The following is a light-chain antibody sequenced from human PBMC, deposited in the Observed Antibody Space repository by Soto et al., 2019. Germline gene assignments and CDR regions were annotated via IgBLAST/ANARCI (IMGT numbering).Light chain of an antibody. CDR3: SSHTSGSTRV. CDR2: EVT. Sequence: QSVLAQPASVSGSPGQSIAISCTGTRSDVGGYDYVSWYQQHPDKAPKLMIYEVTKRPSGVSNRFSGSKSGNTASLTISGLQPEDEADYYCSSHTSGSTRVFGSGTKVTV. V-gene: IGLV2-14*01. J-gene: IGLJ1*01. CDR1: RSDVGGYDY.